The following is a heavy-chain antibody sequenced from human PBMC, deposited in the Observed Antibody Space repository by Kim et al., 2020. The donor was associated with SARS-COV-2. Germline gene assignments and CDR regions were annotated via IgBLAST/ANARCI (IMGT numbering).Heavy chain of an antibody. D-gene: IGHD3-16*01. CDR3: ARDKAGSKGLGEPWFDP. J-gene: IGHJ5*02. V-gene: IGHV3-21*01. Sequence: VKGRFSTSRDNAKNFLYLQMNSLGAEDTAVYYCARDKAGSKGLGEPWFDPWGQGTLVTVSS.